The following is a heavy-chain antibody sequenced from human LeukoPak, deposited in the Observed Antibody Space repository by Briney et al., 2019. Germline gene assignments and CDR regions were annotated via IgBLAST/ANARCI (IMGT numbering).Heavy chain of an antibody. CDR2: IKQDGSEK. D-gene: IGHD3-22*01. CDR3: ARDSTFRYDSSGYYLARAFDI. CDR1: GFTFSSYW. Sequence: PGGSLRLSCAASGFTFSSYWMSWVRQAPGKGLEWVANIKQDGSEKYYVDSVKGRFTISRDNAKNSLYLQMNSLRAEDTAVYYCARDSTFRYDSSGYYLARAFDIWGQGTMVTVSS. J-gene: IGHJ3*02. V-gene: IGHV3-7*03.